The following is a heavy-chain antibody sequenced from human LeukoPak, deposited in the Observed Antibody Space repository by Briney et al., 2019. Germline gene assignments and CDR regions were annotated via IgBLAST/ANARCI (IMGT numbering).Heavy chain of an antibody. CDR2: IYTSGST. CDR3: ARELSYSSSWYNWFDP. V-gene: IGHV4-61*02. J-gene: IGHJ5*02. CDR1: GGSISSGSYY. Sequence: PSETLSLTCTVSGGSISSGSYYWSWIRQPAGKGLEWIGRIYTSGSTNYNPSLKSRVTISVDTSKNQFSLKLSSVTAADTAVCYCARELSYSSSWYNWFDPWGQGTLVTVSS. D-gene: IGHD6-13*01.